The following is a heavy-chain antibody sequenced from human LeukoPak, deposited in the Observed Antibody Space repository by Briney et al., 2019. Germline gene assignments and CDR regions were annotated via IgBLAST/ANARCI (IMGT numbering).Heavy chain of an antibody. Sequence: GASVKVSCKASGYTFTSYGISWVRQAPGQGLEWMGWISAYNGNTNYAQKLQGRVTMTTDTSTSTTYMELRSLRSDDTAVYYCARSPTTDILTGYSLYYYMDVWGKGTTVTVSS. D-gene: IGHD3-9*01. CDR3: ARSPTTDILTGYSLYYYMDV. CDR2: ISAYNGNT. V-gene: IGHV1-18*01. CDR1: GYTFTSYG. J-gene: IGHJ6*03.